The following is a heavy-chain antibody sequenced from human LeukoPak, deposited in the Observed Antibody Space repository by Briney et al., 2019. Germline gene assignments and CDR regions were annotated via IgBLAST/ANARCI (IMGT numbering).Heavy chain of an antibody. V-gene: IGHV1-8*01. CDR1: GYTFTSYD. CDR3: ARGRGNWNYVDDQTEDY. Sequence: ASVKVSCKASGYTFTSYDINWVRQATGQGLEWMGWMNPNSGNTGYAQKFQGRVTMTRNTSISTAYMELSNLRSEDTAVYYCARGRGNWNYVDDQTEDYWGQGTLVTVSS. J-gene: IGHJ4*02. D-gene: IGHD1-7*01. CDR2: MNPNSGNT.